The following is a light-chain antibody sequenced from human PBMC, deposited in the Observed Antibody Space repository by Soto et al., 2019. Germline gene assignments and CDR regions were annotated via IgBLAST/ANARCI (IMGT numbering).Light chain of an antibody. J-gene: IGLJ2*01. CDR1: SSDVGGYNY. V-gene: IGLV2-14*03. Sequence: QSALTQPASVSGSPGQSITISCTGTSSDVGGYNYVSWYQQHPGKAPKLMIYDVSNRPSGVSNRFSRSKSGNTASLTISGLQAEDEADYYCSSYTTADTPVVFGGGTTLTVL. CDR3: SSYTTADTPVV. CDR2: DVS.